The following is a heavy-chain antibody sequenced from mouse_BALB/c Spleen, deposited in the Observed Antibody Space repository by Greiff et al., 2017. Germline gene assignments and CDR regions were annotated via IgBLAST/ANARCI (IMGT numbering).Heavy chain of an antibody. V-gene: IGHV5-6-4*01. CDR3: TRDHHYGEWIAY. Sequence: EVKLVESGGGLVKPGGSLKLSCAASGFTFSSYTMSWVRQTPEKRLEWVATISSGDSYTYYPDSVKGRFTISRDNAKNTLYMQMSSLKSEDTAMYYCTRDHHYGEWIAYGGQGTLVKGSA. CDR1: GFTFSSYT. CDR2: ISSGDSYT. D-gene: IGHD1-2*01. J-gene: IGHJ3*01.